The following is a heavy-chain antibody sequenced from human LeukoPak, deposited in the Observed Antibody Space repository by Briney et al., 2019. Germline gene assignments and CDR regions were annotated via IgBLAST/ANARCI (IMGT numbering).Heavy chain of an antibody. CDR2: IKQDGSEK. V-gene: IGHV3-7*05. Sequence: GGSLRLSCAAAAFTFIKYWMNWVRQAPGKWLEWVANIKQDGSEKNYVDSVKGRFTISRDNAKNSLFMQMNSLRADDTAVYYCARGRGWLEDYWGQGTLVTVSS. CDR1: AFTFIKYW. D-gene: IGHD5-12*01. J-gene: IGHJ4*02. CDR3: ARGRGWLEDY.